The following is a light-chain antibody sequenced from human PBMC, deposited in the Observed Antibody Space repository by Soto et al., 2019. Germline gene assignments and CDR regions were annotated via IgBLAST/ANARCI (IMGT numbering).Light chain of an antibody. Sequence: QSVLTQPASVSGSPGQSITISCTGTSSDVGSYNLVSWYQQHPGKAPKLMIYEVSKRPSGVSNRFSGSKSGNPASLTISGLQAEDEADYYCCSYAGSSTWVFGGGTKITVL. V-gene: IGLV2-23*02. CDR1: SSDVGSYNL. J-gene: IGLJ3*02. CDR2: EVS. CDR3: CSYAGSSTWV.